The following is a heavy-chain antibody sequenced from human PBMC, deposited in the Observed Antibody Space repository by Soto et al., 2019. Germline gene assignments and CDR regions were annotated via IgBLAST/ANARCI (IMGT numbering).Heavy chain of an antibody. CDR2: ISAYNGNT. CDR1: DYTFTSYG. D-gene: IGHD3-3*01. J-gene: IGHJ3*02. Sequence: ASVKVSCRASDYTFTSYGISWVRQAPGQGLEWMGWISAYNGNTNYAQKLQGRVTMTTDTSTSTAYMELRSLRSDVTAVYYCARDEMSKTYYDFWSGYYRAPNDAFDIWGQGTMVTVSS. V-gene: IGHV1-18*04. CDR3: ARDEMSKTYYDFWSGYYRAPNDAFDI.